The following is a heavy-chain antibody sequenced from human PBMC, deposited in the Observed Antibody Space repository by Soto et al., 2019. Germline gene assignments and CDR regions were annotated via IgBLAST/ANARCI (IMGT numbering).Heavy chain of an antibody. Sequence: ASVKVSCKASGYIFTGYYMHWVRQAPGQGLEWMGWINPNSGGTNYAQKFQDWVTMTRDTSISTAYMEVSRLRFDDTAVYYCGVGKNYYYGMDVWGQGTTVTVSS. CDR3: GVGKNYYYGMDV. V-gene: IGHV1-2*04. D-gene: IGHD2-15*01. J-gene: IGHJ6*02. CDR2: INPNSGGT. CDR1: GYIFTGYY.